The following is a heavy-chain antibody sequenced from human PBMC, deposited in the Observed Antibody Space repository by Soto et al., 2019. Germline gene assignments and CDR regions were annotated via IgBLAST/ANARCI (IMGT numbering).Heavy chain of an antibody. V-gene: IGHV1-46*01. J-gene: IGHJ4*02. D-gene: IGHD3-10*01. CDR2: INPSGGRT. Sequence: QVQLVQSGTEVKKPGASVKVSCKASGYTFTTHYMHWVRQAPGQGLEWMGIINPSGGRTTYALKFQGSVTITSDTSTNTVYVELTSLRSEDTAIYFCARAGDNYGSGTFSPPLRYYFNSWGQGTRVTVSS. CDR1: GYTFTTHY. CDR3: ARAGDNYGSGTFSPPLRYYFNS.